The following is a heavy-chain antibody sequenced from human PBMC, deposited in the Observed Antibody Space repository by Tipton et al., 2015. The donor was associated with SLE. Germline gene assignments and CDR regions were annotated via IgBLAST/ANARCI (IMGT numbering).Heavy chain of an antibody. CDR3: ARDPSSGWLRDAFDI. D-gene: IGHD6-19*01. V-gene: IGHV3-21*01. Sequence: VQLVQSGGGLVKPGGSLRLSCAASGFTFSSYSMNWVRQAPGKGLEWVSSISSSSSYIYYADSVKGRFTISRDNAKNSLYLQMNSLRAEDTAVYYCARDPSSGWLRDAFDIWGQGTMVTVSS. J-gene: IGHJ3*02. CDR2: ISSSSSYI. CDR1: GFTFSSYS.